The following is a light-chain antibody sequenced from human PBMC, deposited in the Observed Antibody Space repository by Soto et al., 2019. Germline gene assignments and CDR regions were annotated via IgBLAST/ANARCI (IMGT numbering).Light chain of an antibody. Sequence: EIVLTQSPGTLSLSPGERATLSCRASQSVSSSLAWYQQQPGQAPRLFIYGASNRATGIPDRFSGSGSGTDFTLTISRLEPEDFAVSYCQQYDTSPPAMYTFGQGTKLEIK. J-gene: IGKJ2*01. CDR1: QSVSSS. CDR2: GAS. V-gene: IGKV3-20*01. CDR3: QQYDTSPPAMYT.